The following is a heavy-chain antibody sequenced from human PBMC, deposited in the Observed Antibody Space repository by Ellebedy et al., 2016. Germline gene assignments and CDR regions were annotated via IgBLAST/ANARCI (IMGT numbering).Heavy chain of an antibody. CDR3: VRRDGLSNLGNCLDP. Sequence: GESLKISXKGSGYSFSSYWIGWARQMPGKGLEWMGVIYPGDSDTRYSPSFEGQVTISADKSISTTYLQWGSLKVSDTAMYYCVRRDGLSNLGNCLDPWGQGTLVTVSS. J-gene: IGHJ5*02. CDR2: IYPGDSDT. CDR1: GYSFSSYW. D-gene: IGHD3-16*01. V-gene: IGHV5-51*01.